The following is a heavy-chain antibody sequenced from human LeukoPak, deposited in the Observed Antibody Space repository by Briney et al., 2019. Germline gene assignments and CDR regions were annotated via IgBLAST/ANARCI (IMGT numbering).Heavy chain of an antibody. CDR2: ISSSGSTI. CDR1: GFTFSSYE. V-gene: IGHV3-48*03. CDR3: AKEYSHYAPFS. D-gene: IGHD3-16*01. Sequence: GGSLRLSCAASGFTFSSYEMNWVRQAPGKGLEWVSYISSSGSTIYYADSVKGRFTISRDNAKNSLDLEMNSLRDEDTAVYYCAKEYSHYAPFSWGQGTLVTVSS. J-gene: IGHJ4*02.